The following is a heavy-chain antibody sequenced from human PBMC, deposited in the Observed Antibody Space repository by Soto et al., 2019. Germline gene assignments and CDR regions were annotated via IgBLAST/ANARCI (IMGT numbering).Heavy chain of an antibody. CDR2: IYYTGST. D-gene: IGHD3-16*02. CDR1: DGSINSFY. J-gene: IGHJ5*02. Sequence: SETLSLTCTVSDGSINSFYWTWIRQPPGKRLEWIGYIYYTGSTNYNPSLNSRVTISLDTSKNQVSLNLTSVTAADTAVYFFSALGPVYRAVDLWGQGTLVTVSS. V-gene: IGHV4-59*01. CDR3: SALGPVYRAVDL.